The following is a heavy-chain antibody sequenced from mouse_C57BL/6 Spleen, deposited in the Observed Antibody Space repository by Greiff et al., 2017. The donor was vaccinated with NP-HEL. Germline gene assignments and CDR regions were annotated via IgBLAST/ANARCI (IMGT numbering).Heavy chain of an antibody. V-gene: IGHV1-61*01. CDR2: IYPSDSET. CDR1: GYTFTSYW. J-gene: IGHJ2*01. CDR3: AREGITTVVDY. D-gene: IGHD1-1*01. Sequence: QVQLQQSGAELVRPGSSVKLSCKASGYTFTSYWMDWVKQRPGQGLEWIGNIYPSDSETNYNQKFKDKATLTVDKSSSTAYMQLSSLTSEDSAVYYCAREGITTVVDYWGQGTTLTVSS.